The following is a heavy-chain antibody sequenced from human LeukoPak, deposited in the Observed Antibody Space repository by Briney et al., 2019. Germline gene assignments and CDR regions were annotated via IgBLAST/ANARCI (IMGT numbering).Heavy chain of an antibody. CDR2: ISAYNGNT. CDR1: GYTFTSYG. V-gene: IGHV1-18*01. J-gene: IGHJ4*02. CDR3: ARGYCSSTSCYPRGY. D-gene: IGHD2-2*01. Sequence: GASVKVSCKASGYTFTSYGISWVRQAPGQGLEWMGWISAYNGNTNYAQKLPGRVTMTTDTSTSTAYMELRSLRSDDTAVYYCARGYCSSTSCYPRGYWGQGTLVTVSS.